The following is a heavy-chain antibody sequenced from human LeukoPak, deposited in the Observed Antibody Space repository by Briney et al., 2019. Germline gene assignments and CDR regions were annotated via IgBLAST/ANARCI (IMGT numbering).Heavy chain of an antibody. Sequence: SETLSLTCTVSGYSISSGYYWGWIRQPPGKGLEWIGSIYHSGSTYYNPSLKSRVTISVDTSKNQFSLKLSSVTAADTAVYYCASPRTYSGGSLGYYYMDVWGKGTTVTVSS. D-gene: IGHD1-26*01. CDR2: IYHSGST. J-gene: IGHJ6*03. V-gene: IGHV4-38-2*02. CDR3: ASPRTYSGGSLGYYYMDV. CDR1: GYSISSGYY.